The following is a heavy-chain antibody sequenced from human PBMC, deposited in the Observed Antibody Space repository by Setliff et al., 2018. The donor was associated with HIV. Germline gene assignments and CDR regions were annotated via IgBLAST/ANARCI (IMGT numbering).Heavy chain of an antibody. V-gene: IGHV3-23*01. CDR2: ISGSGGST. CDR3: ASDQQWLAQGWGGPHY. J-gene: IGHJ4*02. D-gene: IGHD6-19*01. Sequence: GGSLRLSCAASGFTFSSHSMTWVRQAPGKGLEWVSVISGSGGSTYYADSVKGRFAISRDNSKNTLYLQMNSLRAEDTAVYYCASDQQWLAQGWGGPHYWGQGTLVTVSS. CDR1: GFTFSSHS.